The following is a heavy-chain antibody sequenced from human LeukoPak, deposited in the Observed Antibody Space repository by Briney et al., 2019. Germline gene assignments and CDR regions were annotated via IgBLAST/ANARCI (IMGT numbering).Heavy chain of an antibody. Sequence: GGSLRLSCSGSGFTFSTYAMRWVRQAPGKGLEWVSAISTSGSTIYYADSVKGRFTISRDNSRNTVYLQMNRLRAEATAVYYCARMSSGYEDYWGQGTLVTVSS. V-gene: IGHV3-23*01. CDR1: GFTFSTYA. CDR3: ARMSSGYEDY. D-gene: IGHD3-22*01. CDR2: ISTSGSTI. J-gene: IGHJ4*02.